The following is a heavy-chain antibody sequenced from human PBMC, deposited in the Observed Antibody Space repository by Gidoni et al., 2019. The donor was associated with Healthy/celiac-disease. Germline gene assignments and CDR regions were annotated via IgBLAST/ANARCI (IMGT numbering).Heavy chain of an antibody. J-gene: IGHJ6*02. CDR3: ARVDTAMVRRYYYYGMDV. CDR2: INHSGST. CDR1: GGSFSGYY. D-gene: IGHD5-18*01. V-gene: IGHV4-34*01. Sequence: VQLQQCGAGLLKPSATLSLSCAVYGGSFSGYYWIWIRQPPEKRLEWIGEINHSGSTNYNPSLKSRVTISVDTSKNQFSLKLSSVTAADTAVYYCARVDTAMVRRYYYYGMDVWGQGTTVTVSS.